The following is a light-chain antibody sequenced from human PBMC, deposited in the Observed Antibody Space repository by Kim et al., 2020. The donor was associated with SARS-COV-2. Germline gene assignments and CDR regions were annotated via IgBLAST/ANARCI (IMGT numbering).Light chain of an antibody. CDR1: SLRSYY. J-gene: IGLJ3*02. CDR3: NSRDSSGNPWV. Sequence: SSELTQEPAVSVALGQTVRITCQGDSLRSYYASWYQQKPGQAPVLVIYGKNNRPSGIPDRFSGSSSGNTASLTITGAQAEDEADYYCNSRDSSGNPWVFGGGTQLTVL. V-gene: IGLV3-19*01. CDR2: GKN.